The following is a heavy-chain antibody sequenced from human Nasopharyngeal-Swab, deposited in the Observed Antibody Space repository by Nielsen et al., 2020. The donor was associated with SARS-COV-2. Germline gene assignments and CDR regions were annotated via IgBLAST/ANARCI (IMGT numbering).Heavy chain of an antibody. J-gene: IGHJ6*02. CDR3: ARLYSSSSYYYYGMDV. D-gene: IGHD6-6*01. V-gene: IGHV3-11*06. CDR1: GFTFSDYY. CDR2: ISSSSSYT. Sequence: GGSLRLSCAASGFTFSDYYMSWISQAPGKGLEWVSYISSSSSYTNYADSVKGRFTISRDNAKNSLYLQMNSLRAEDTAVYYCARLYSSSSYYYYGMDVWGQGTTVTVSS.